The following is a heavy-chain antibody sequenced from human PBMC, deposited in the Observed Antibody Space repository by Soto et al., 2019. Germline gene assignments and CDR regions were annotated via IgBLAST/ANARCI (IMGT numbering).Heavy chain of an antibody. CDR3: TRDTSLTTGLYYYYMDV. CDR1: GFTFSTYW. J-gene: IGHJ6*03. CDR2: INSDGSST. D-gene: IGHD4-4*01. Sequence: GGSLRLSCGASGFTFSTYWMHWVRQAPGKGLVWVSRINSDGSSTSYADSVRGRFTISRDNAKNTLYLQMNSLRAEDTAVFYCTRDTSLTTGLYYYYMDVWGKGTTVTVSS. V-gene: IGHV3-74*01.